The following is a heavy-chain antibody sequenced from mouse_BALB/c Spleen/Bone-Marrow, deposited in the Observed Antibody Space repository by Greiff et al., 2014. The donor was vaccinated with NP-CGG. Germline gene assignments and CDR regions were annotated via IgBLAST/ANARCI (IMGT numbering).Heavy chain of an antibody. CDR1: GYTFTSYW. CDR2: IYPGDGDT. D-gene: IGHD2-4*01. V-gene: IGHV1-87*01. J-gene: IGHJ3*01. Sequence: QVQLKESGAELARPGASGKLSCQASGYTFTSYWMQWGKQRPGQGLEWIGAIYPGDGDTRYTQKFKGKATLTADKSSSTAYTQLSSLASEDSAVYYCARGDYDYDDWFAYWGQGTLVTVSA. CDR3: ARGDYDYDDWFAY.